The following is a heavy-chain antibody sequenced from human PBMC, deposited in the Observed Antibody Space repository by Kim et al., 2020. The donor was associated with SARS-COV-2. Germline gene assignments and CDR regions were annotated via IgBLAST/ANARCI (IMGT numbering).Heavy chain of an antibody. CDR3: AREGGTTVVSPYYDY. J-gene: IGHJ4*02. Sequence: PSLKSRVTRSLDTSKKQFSMRLDSVTAADTAVYYCAREGGTTVVSPYYDYWGQGTLVTVSS. V-gene: IGHV4-59*01. D-gene: IGHD1-26*01.